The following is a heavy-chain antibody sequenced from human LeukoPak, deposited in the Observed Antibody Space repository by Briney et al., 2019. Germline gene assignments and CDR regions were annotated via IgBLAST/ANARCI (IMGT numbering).Heavy chain of an antibody. D-gene: IGHD4-17*01. Sequence: GGSLRLSCAASGFTFSEYVMTWVRQAPGKGLEWVSSISSSSSYIYYADSVKGRFTISRDNAKNSLYLQMNSLRAEDTAVYYCARVDGDYGFDYWGQGTLVTVSS. CDR2: ISSSSSYI. CDR3: ARVDGDYGFDY. CDR1: GFTFSEYV. J-gene: IGHJ4*02. V-gene: IGHV3-21*01.